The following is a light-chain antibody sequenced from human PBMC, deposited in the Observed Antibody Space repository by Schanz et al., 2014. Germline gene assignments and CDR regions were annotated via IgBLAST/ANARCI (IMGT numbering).Light chain of an antibody. CDR2: HAS. CDR3: QQRSNWPPSLT. CDR1: QSVSSY. Sequence: EIVLTQSPGTLSLSPGERATLSCRASQSVSSYLAWYQQKPGQAPRLLIYHASTRATGIPARFSGYGSQTDFTLTISSLEPEDFAVYYCQQRSNWPPSLTFGGGTKVEIK. V-gene: IGKV3-11*01. J-gene: IGKJ4*01.